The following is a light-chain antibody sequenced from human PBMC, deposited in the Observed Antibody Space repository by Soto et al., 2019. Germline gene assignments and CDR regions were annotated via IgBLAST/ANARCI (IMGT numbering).Light chain of an antibody. V-gene: IGLV1-40*01. CDR1: RSNIGAGYD. CDR3: QSYDSSLSVV. CDR2: GNS. Sequence: QSVLTQPPSVSGAPGQRVTISCTGSRSNIGAGYDVHWYQHLPGTAPKLLIYGNSNRPSGVPDRFSGSKSGTSASLAITGLQAEDEADYYCQSYDSSLSVVFGGGTKVTVL. J-gene: IGLJ2*01.